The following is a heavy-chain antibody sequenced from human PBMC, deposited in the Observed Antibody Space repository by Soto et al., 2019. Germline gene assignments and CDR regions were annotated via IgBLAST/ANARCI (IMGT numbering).Heavy chain of an antibody. V-gene: IGHV3-7*01. CDR3: SRDVVVGAKALNY. CDR2: MKEDGSEK. CDR1: GYTSRNYW. D-gene: IGHD2-15*01. J-gene: IGHJ4*02. Sequence: PVGSVRLSCAPSGYTSRNYWMTLVRRAPGKCLGWVANMKEDGSEKHYVDSVKGRFTISRDNAKNSLYLQMNSLRVEDTAVYFCSRDVVVGAKALNYWGQGALVTVSS.